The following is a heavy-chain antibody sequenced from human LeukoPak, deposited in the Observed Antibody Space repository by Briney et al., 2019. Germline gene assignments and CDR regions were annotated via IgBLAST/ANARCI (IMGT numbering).Heavy chain of an antibody. CDR3: ARDGPGVYDYVWGSYRFPTYYYYYGMDV. CDR2: IRQDGSEK. J-gene: IGHJ6*02. Sequence: PGGSLRLSCAASGFTFSSYWMSWVRQAPGKGLEWVANIRQDGSEKYYVDSVKGRVTISRDNAKNSLYLQMNSLRAEDTAVYYCARDGPGVYDYVWGSYRFPTYYYYYGMDVWGQGTTVTVSS. D-gene: IGHD3-16*02. V-gene: IGHV3-7*01. CDR1: GFTFSSYW.